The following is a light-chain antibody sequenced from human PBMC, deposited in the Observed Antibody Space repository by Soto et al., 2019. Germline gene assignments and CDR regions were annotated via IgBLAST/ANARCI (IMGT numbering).Light chain of an antibody. Sequence: DIIMTQSPESLAVSLGERATINCKSSQSLLYRSKNKDYLAWYQQKPGQPPRLLIYCASTRESGVSDRFSGSGSWTDFTLTVTSMQAEDVAVYYCQQYFNTPWTFGQGTKVEIK. CDR1: QSLLYRSKNKDY. J-gene: IGKJ1*01. CDR2: CAS. CDR3: QQYFNTPWT. V-gene: IGKV4-1*01.